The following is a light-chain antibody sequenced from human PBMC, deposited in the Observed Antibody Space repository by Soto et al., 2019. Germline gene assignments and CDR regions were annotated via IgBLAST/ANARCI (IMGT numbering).Light chain of an antibody. Sequence: QSALTQPPSASGSPGQSVTISCTGTSSDVGGYNYVSWYKHHPGKAPKLMIYEVSKRPSGVPYRFSGSKSGNAASLTVSGLQDEDEADYYCSSYAGSNTVVFGGGTKLTVL. CDR3: SSYAGSNTVV. V-gene: IGLV2-8*01. CDR2: EVS. CDR1: SSDVGGYNY. J-gene: IGLJ2*01.